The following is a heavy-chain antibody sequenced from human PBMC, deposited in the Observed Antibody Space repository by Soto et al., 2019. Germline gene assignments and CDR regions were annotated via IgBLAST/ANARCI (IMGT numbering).Heavy chain of an antibody. CDR2: ISGSGGST. D-gene: IGHD2-2*01. V-gene: IGHV3-23*01. CDR1: GFTFSSYA. J-gene: IGHJ4*02. CDR3: SKDPFFSTSCYDY. Sequence: EVQLLESGGGLVQPGGSLRLSCAASGFTFSSYAMSWVRQAPGKGLEWVSAISGSGGSTYYADSVKGRFTISRDNSKNTLYLQMNSLRAEDTAVYYCSKDPFFSTSCYDYWGQGTLVTVSS.